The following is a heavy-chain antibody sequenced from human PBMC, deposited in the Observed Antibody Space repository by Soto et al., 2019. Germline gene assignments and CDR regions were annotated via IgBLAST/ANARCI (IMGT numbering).Heavy chain of an antibody. CDR3: ARDRLRFLGPIEVPFDY. D-gene: IGHD3-3*01. V-gene: IGHV1-69*06. CDR1: GGTFSSYA. Sequence: QVQLVQSGAEVKKPGSSVKVSCKASGGTFSSYAISWVRQAPGQGLEWMGGIIPIFGTANYAQKFQGRVTITAEKSTSTAYMELSSLGSEDTAVYYCARDRLRFLGPIEVPFDYWGQGTLVTVSS. J-gene: IGHJ4*02. CDR2: IIPIFGTA.